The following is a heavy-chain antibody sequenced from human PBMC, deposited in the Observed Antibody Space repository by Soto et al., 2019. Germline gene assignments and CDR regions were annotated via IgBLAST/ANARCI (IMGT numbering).Heavy chain of an antibody. J-gene: IGHJ3*02. CDR2: IIPIFGTA. D-gene: IGHD3-22*01. CDR1: GGTFSSYA. Sequence: SVKVSCKASGGTFSSYAISWVRQAPGQGLEWMGGIIPIFGTANYAQKFQGRVTITADESTSTAYMELSSLRSEDTAVYYCARVPPSPNSSGYYPWAFDIWGQGTMVTVS. CDR3: ARVPPSPNSSGYYPWAFDI. V-gene: IGHV1-69*13.